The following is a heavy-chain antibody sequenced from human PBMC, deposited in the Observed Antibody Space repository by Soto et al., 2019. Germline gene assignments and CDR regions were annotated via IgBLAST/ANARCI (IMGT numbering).Heavy chain of an antibody. J-gene: IGHJ3*02. CDR2: IIPIFGTA. D-gene: IGHD3-22*01. CDR1: GGTFSSYA. Sequence: SVKVSCKASGGTFSSYAISWVRQAPGQGLEWMGGIIPIFGTANYAQKFQGRVTITADESTSTAYMELSSLRSEDTAVYYCARVPPSPNSSGYYPWAFDIWGQGTMVTVS. CDR3: ARVPPSPNSSGYYPWAFDI. V-gene: IGHV1-69*13.